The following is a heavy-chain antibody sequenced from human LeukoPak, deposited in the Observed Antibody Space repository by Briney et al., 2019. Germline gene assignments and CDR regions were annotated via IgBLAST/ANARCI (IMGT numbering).Heavy chain of an antibody. V-gene: IGHV4-59*08. CDR1: GGSISNCY. Sequence: PSETLSLTCTVSGGSISNCYWSWTRQPPGKGLEWIGYISYSGSPNYNPSLKSRVSISIDTSKNQFSLELTSVTAADTALYFCARSPYYGSNSRGAFDVWGQGTVVPVSS. CDR2: ISYSGSP. J-gene: IGHJ3*01. D-gene: IGHD4-23*01. CDR3: ARSPYYGSNSRGAFDV.